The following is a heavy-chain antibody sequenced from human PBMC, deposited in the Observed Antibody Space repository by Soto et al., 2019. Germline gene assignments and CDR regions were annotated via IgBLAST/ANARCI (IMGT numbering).Heavy chain of an antibody. CDR1: GFTFSSYA. CDR2: ISGSGGST. D-gene: IGHD2-15*01. Sequence: EVQLLESGGGVVQPGGSLRLSCAASGFTFSSYAMSWVRQAPGKGLEWVSAISGSGGSTYYADSVKGRFTISRDNSKNTLYLQMNSLRAEDTAVYYCAKDDIVVVVAAIDYWGQGILVTVSS. CDR3: AKDDIVVVVAAIDY. J-gene: IGHJ4*02. V-gene: IGHV3-23*01.